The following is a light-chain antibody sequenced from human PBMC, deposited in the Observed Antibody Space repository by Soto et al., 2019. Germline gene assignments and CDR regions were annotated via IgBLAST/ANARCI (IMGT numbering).Light chain of an antibody. CDR1: SSNTGSNY. J-gene: IGLJ1*01. Sequence: QSVLTQPPSASGTPGQRVTIYCSGSSSNTGSNYVYWYQQLPGTAPKLLIYRNNQRPSGVPDRFSGSQSGTSASLAISGLRSEDEADYYCAAWDDSLSGYVFGTGTKVTVL. CDR3: AAWDDSLSGYV. V-gene: IGLV1-47*01. CDR2: RNN.